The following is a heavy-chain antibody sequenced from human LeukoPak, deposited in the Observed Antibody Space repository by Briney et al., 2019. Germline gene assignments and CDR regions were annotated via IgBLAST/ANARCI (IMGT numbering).Heavy chain of an antibody. CDR1: GFTFKNYA. J-gene: IGHJ4*02. CDR2: IRDSGNGT. CDR3: AKWAYYDFWSGHYKSHFDS. Sequence: GGSLRLSCVVSGFTFKNYAMSWVRQAPGKGLECVSSIRDSGNGTDYADSVTGRFTVSRDNSKNTLYLHMNTLSAEDTAVYYCAKWAYYDFWSGHYKSHFDSWGQGTLVTVSP. D-gene: IGHD3-3*01. V-gene: IGHV3-23*01.